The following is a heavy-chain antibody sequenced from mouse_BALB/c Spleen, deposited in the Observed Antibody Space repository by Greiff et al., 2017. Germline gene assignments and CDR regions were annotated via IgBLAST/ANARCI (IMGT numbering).Heavy chain of an antibody. J-gene: IGHJ1*01. V-gene: IGHV1-7*01. CDR2: INPSTGYT. CDR1: GYTFTSYW. Sequence: VQLQQSGAELAKPGASVKMSCTASGYTFTSYWMHWVKQRPGQGLEWIGYINPSTGYTEYNQKFKDKATLTADKSSSTAYMQLSSLTSEDSAVYYCARIYYWYFDVWGAGTTVTVSS. CDR3: ARIYYWYFDV.